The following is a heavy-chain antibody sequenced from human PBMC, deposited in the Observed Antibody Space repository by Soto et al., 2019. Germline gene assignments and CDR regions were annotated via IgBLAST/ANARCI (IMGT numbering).Heavy chain of an antibody. Sequence: SETLSLTCTVSGGSISGYYWSWIRQPPGKGLEWIGYMYNTGSTVYNPSFKSRVTISVDTSKNQFSLKLNSVTAADTAVYYCARDGPHITIFGYGDYWGQGNLVTVSS. CDR3: ARDGPHITIFGYGDY. V-gene: IGHV4-59*01. CDR2: MYNTGST. CDR1: GGSISGYY. J-gene: IGHJ4*02. D-gene: IGHD3-3*01.